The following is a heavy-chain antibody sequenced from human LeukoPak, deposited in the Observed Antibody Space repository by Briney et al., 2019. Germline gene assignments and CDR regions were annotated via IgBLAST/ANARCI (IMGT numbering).Heavy chain of an antibody. CDR2: ISRNSGSI. D-gene: IGHD3-10*01. CDR1: GFTFDDYA. CDR3: AKDGSWFGELLSWFDY. J-gene: IGHJ4*02. Sequence: PGRSLRLSCAASGFTFDDYAMHWVRPAPGKGLEWVSGISRNSGSIGYADSVKGRFTISRDNAKNSLYLQMNSLRAEDTALYYCAKDGSWFGELLSWFDYWGQGTLVTVSS. V-gene: IGHV3-9*01.